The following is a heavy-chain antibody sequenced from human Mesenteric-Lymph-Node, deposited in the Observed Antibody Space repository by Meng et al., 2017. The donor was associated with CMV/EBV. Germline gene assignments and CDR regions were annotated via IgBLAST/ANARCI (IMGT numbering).Heavy chain of an antibody. CDR2: IRAYNGNK. Sequence: ASGYTFTSEGISGVRPAPGQRLEWMGWIRAYNGNKNYAQELRGRVTMTTDTTTSTAYMKRRSLGSDDAAVYYCTRGGRYGSGKGDDYWGQGTLVTVSS. CDR3: TRGGRYGSGKGDDY. J-gene: IGHJ4*02. CDR1: GYTFTSEG. D-gene: IGHD3-10*01. V-gene: IGHV1-18*01.